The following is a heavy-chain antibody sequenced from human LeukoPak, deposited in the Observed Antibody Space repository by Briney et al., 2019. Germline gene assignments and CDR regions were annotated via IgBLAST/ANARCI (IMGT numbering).Heavy chain of an antibody. J-gene: IGHJ5*02. CDR2: IYYSGST. D-gene: IGHD3-22*01. CDR3: ARDGGGYDNWFDP. CDR1: GGSISSGDYY. Sequence: PSQTLSLTCIVSGGSISSGDYYWSWIRQPPGKGLEWIGYIYYSGSTNYNPSLKSRVTISVDTSKNQFSLKLSSVTAADTAVYYCARDGGGYDNWFDPWGQGTLVTVSS. V-gene: IGHV4-61*08.